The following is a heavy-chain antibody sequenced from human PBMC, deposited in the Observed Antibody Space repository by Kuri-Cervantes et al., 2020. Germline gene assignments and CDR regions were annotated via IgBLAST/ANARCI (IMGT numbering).Heavy chain of an antibody. V-gene: IGHV3-30-3*01. CDR3: ARDGRYCSGGNCYSGFDY. D-gene: IGHD2-15*01. CDR1: GFTFDDYA. CDR2: ISYDGSNK. Sequence: GGSLRLSCAASGFTFDDYAMHWVRQAPGKGLEWVAAISYDGSNKYYADSVKGRFTISRDNAKNSLYLQMNSLRAEDTAVYYCARDGRYCSGGNCYSGFDYWGQGTLVTVSS. J-gene: IGHJ4*02.